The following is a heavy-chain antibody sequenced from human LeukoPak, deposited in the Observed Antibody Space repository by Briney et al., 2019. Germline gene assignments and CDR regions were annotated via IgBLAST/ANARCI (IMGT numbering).Heavy chain of an antibody. CDR3: TTSYYYGSGSYYKGGFCDY. Sequence: GGSLRLSCAASGFTFSGSAMHWVRQASGKGLEWVGRIGSKTNNYATAYAASVKGRFTISRDDSKNTAYLQINSLKTEDTAVYYCTTSYYYGSGSYYKGGFCDYWGQGTLVTVSS. V-gene: IGHV3-73*01. J-gene: IGHJ4*02. CDR2: IGSKTNNYAT. CDR1: GFTFSGSA. D-gene: IGHD3-10*01.